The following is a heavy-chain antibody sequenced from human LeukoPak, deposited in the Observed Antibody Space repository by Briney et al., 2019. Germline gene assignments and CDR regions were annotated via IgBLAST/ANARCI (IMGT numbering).Heavy chain of an antibody. CDR2: ISPSGGIT. Sequence: PGGSLRLSCAASGFTFSSHGMNWVRQAPGKGLEWVSGISPSGGITYYTDSVKGRFTISRDNSKNTQSLQMNSLRAEDTAVYYCANRWLPDYWGQGTLVTVSS. D-gene: IGHD5-12*01. V-gene: IGHV3-23*01. CDR1: GFTFSSHG. CDR3: ANRWLPDY. J-gene: IGHJ4*02.